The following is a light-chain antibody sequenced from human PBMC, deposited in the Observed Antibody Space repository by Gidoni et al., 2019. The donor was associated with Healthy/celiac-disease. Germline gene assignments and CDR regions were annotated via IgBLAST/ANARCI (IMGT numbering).Light chain of an antibody. V-gene: IGKV1-39*01. CDR2: AAS. CDR3: QQSYSTPLT. CDR1: QSISSY. Sequence: IQMTQSPSSLSASVGDRVTITCRASQSISSYLNGYQQKPGKATKLLIYAASSLQSGVPSRFSGSGSGTEFTLTISSLQPEDFATYYCQQSYSTPLTFGGGTKVEIK. J-gene: IGKJ4*01.